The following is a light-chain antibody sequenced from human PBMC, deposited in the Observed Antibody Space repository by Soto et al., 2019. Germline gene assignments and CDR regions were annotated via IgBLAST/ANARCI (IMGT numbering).Light chain of an antibody. CDR1: SGDVGGYYY. J-gene: IGLJ3*02. CDR3: SSFAANDNVV. V-gene: IGLV2-8*01. CDR2: EVS. Sequence: QSVLTQPASVSGSPGQSITISCTGTSGDVGGYYYVSWYQQFPGKAPKLMISEVSNRPSGVPDRFSGSKSGNTASLTVSGLQAGDEADYYCSSFAANDNVVFGGGTKLTVL.